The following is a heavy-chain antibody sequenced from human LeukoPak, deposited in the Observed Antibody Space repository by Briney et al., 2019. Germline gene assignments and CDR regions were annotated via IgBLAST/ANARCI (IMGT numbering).Heavy chain of an antibody. J-gene: IGHJ6*02. CDR2: ISISSNYT. Sequence: GGSLRLSCAASGLTFSDYYMSWIRHAPGKGLEWLAYISISSNYTNYADSVKGRFTISRDNAKNSLYLQMNGLSAEDTAVYYCARCGTPNNYYYDGMDVWGQGTTVTVSS. V-gene: IGHV3-11*03. D-gene: IGHD1-26*01. CDR3: ARCGTPNNYYYDGMDV. CDR1: GLTFSDYY.